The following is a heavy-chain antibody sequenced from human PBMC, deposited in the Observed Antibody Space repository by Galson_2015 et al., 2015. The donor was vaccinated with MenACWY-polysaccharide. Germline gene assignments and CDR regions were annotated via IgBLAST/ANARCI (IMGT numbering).Heavy chain of an antibody. CDR2: ISTGSGII. D-gene: IGHD2-8*02. CDR3: ARASSTGY. Sequence: SLRLSCAGSGFTFSDFTMNWVRQAPGKGLEWVSFISTGSGIIYYADSVKGRFTISRNNAKNSLYLQMNSLRDEDTAVYYCARASSTGYWGQGTLVTVSS. J-gene: IGHJ4*02. CDR1: GFTFSDFT. V-gene: IGHV3-48*02.